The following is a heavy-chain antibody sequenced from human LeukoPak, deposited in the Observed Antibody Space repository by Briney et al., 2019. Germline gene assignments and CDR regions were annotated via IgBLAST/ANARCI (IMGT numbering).Heavy chain of an antibody. CDR2: INTNTGNP. D-gene: IGHD3-10*01. J-gene: IGHJ6*02. V-gene: IGHV7-4-1*02. Sequence: GASVNVSCTASGYTFTSYAMNWVRQAPGQGLEWMGWINTNTGNPTYAQGFTGRFVFSLDTSVSTAYLQISSLKAEDTAVYYCARDKGVVYYGSSYYGMDVWGQGTTVTVSS. CDR1: GYTFTSYA. CDR3: ARDKGVVYYGSSYYGMDV.